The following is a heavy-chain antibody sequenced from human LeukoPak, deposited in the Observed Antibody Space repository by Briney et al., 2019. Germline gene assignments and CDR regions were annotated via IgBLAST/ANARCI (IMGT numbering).Heavy chain of an antibody. D-gene: IGHD1-26*01. CDR2: IYTSGST. Sequence: PSETLSLTCTVSGGSISSGSYYWRWIRQPAGKGLEWIGRIYTSGSTNYNPSLKSRVTISVDTSKNQFSLKLSSVTAADTAVYYCARVSWGVYGSYQEATHFDYWGQGTLVTVSS. CDR3: ARVSWGVYGSYQEATHFDY. V-gene: IGHV4-61*02. J-gene: IGHJ4*02. CDR1: GGSISSGSYY.